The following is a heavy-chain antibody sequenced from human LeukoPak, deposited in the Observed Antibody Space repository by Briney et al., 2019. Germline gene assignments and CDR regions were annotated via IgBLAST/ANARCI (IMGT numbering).Heavy chain of an antibody. J-gene: IGHJ4*02. V-gene: IGHV3-20*04. D-gene: IGHD3-9*01. CDR2: INWNGGST. Sequence: GGSLRLSCAASGFTFDDYGMSWVRQAPGKGLEWVSGINWNGGSTGYADSVKGRFTISRDNSKNTLYLQMNSLRAEDTAVYYCAKEARYFDWSFDYWGQGTLVTVSS. CDR3: AKEARYFDWSFDY. CDR1: GFTFDDYG.